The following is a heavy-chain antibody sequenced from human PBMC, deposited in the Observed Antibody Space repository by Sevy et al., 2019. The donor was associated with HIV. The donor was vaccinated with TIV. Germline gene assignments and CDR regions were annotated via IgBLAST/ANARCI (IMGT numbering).Heavy chain of an antibody. D-gene: IGHD3-9*01. J-gene: IGHJ3*02. V-gene: IGHV4-34*01. CDR1: GGSFSGYY. CDR3: AGGPSYYDILTGLRSRAFDI. CDR2: INHSGST. Sequence: SETLSLTCAVYGGSFSGYYWSWIRQPPGKGLEWIGEINHSGSTNYNPSLKSRVTISVDTSKNQFSLKLSSVTAADTAVYYCAGGPSYYDILTGLRSRAFDIWGQGTMVTVSS.